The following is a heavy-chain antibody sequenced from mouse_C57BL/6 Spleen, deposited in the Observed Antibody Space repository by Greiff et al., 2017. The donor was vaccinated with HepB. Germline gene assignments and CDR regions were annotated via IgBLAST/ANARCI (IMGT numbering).Heavy chain of an antibody. CDR1: GYAFSSSW. D-gene: IGHD2-5*01. CDR3: ARGNSNYFDY. J-gene: IGHJ2*01. Sequence: QVHVKQSGPELVKPGASVKISCKASGYAFSSSWMNWVKQRPGKGLEWIGRIYPGDGDTNYNGKFKGKATLTADKSSSPAYMQLSSLTSEDSAVYFCARGNSNYFDYWGQGTTLTVSS. CDR2: IYPGDGDT. V-gene: IGHV1-82*01.